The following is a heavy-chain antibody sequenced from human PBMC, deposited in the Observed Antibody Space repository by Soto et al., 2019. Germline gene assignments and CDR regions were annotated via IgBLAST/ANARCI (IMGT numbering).Heavy chain of an antibody. J-gene: IGHJ6*03. CDR1: GGYIRSYY. D-gene: IGHD3-3*01. V-gene: IGHV4-59*01. CDR3: ARGLDFWSGYQNYYYYYMDV. Sequence: PSETQSLTCTVSGGYIRSYYWSWIRQPPGKGLEWIGYIYYSGSTNYNPSLKSRVTISVDTSKNQFSLKLSSVTAADTAVYYCARGLDFWSGYQNYYYYYMDVWGKGTTVTVSS. CDR2: IYYSGST.